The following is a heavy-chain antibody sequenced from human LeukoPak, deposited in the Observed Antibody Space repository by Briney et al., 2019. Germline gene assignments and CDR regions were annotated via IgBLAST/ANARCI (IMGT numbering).Heavy chain of an antibody. CDR3: ARFRAVTGYFDY. CDR2: IGGRDGST. J-gene: IGHJ4*02. V-gene: IGHV3-23*01. Sequence: GGSLRLSCAASGFTFSSYGMSWVRQAPGRGLEWVSAIGGRDGSTYYADSVKGRFTISRDNAKNSLYLQMNSLRAEDTAVYYCARFRAVTGYFDYWGQGTLVTVSS. D-gene: IGHD2-21*01. CDR1: GFTFSSYG.